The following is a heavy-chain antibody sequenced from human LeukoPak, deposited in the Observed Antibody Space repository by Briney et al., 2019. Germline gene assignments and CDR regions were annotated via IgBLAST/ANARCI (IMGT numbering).Heavy chain of an antibody. CDR3: ARIKGSGSYYPSMWFDP. J-gene: IGHJ5*02. Sequence: GGSLRLSCAASGSTFRSYEMNWVRQAPGKGLEWVSSITTSSSYIYYADSVKGRFTISRDNAKNSLYLHMNSLRAEDTAVYYCARIKGSGSYYPSMWFDPWGQGTLVTVSS. D-gene: IGHD3-10*01. V-gene: IGHV3-21*01. CDR2: ITTSSSYI. CDR1: GSTFRSYE.